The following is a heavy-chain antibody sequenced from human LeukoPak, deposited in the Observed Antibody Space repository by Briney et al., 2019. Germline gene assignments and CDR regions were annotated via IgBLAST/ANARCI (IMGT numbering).Heavy chain of an antibody. CDR2: IYNTGST. D-gene: IGHD6-19*01. V-gene: IGHV4-59*01. Sequence: PSETLSLTCTVSGGSISSYHWSWIRQPPGKGLEWIGYIYNTGSTNYNPSLKSRVTISVDTSKNQFSLRLSSVTAADTAVYYCARRGISRWSDYWRQGTLVTVS. CDR1: GGSISSYH. J-gene: IGHJ4*02. CDR3: ARRGISRWSDY.